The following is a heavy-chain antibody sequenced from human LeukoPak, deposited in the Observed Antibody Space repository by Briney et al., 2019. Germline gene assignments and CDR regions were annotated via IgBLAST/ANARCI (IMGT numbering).Heavy chain of an antibody. CDR1: GYTFTSYA. CDR3: ARAGPYYYGSGSWGY. J-gene: IGHJ4*02. D-gene: IGHD3-10*01. V-gene: IGHV1-3*04. Sequence: ASGKVSCKSSGYTFTSYAMHWVRHAPGQRLEWMGWINTGNGNTKYSQKFHGRGTITRDTSASTAYMELSSLRSEDTAVYYCARAGPYYYGSGSWGYWGQGTLVTVSS. CDR2: INTGNGNT.